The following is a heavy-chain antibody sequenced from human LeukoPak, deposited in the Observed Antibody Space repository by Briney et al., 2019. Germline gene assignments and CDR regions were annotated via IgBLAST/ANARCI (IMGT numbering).Heavy chain of an antibody. CDR3: ARASGGGYYDSSGYYYLDY. Sequence: PSETLSLTCTVSGGSISSYYWSWVRQPPGKGLEWIGYIYYSGSTNYNPSLKSRVTISVDTSKSQFSLKLSSVTAADTAVYYCARASGGGYYDSSGYYYLDYWGQGTLVTVSS. V-gene: IGHV4-59*01. D-gene: IGHD3-22*01. CDR1: GGSISSYY. J-gene: IGHJ4*02. CDR2: IYYSGST.